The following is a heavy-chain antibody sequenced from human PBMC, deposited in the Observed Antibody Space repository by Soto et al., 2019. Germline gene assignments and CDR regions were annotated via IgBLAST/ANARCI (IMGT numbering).Heavy chain of an antibody. D-gene: IGHD3-9*01. CDR1: GFTFSSYA. V-gene: IGHV3-23*01. CDR3: ANCRTTYYDILTPFDY. CDR2: ISGSGGST. Sequence: EVPLLESGGGLVQPGGSLRLSCAASGFTFSSYAMSWVRQAPGKGLEWVSAISGSGGSTYYADSVKGRFTISRDNSTNTLYLHMTSLRAEDTAVYYCANCRTTYYDILTPFDYWGQGTLVTVSS. J-gene: IGHJ4*02.